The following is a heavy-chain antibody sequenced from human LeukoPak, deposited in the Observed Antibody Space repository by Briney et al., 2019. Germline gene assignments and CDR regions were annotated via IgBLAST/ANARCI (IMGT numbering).Heavy chain of an antibody. J-gene: IGHJ2*01. V-gene: IGHV5-51*01. Sequence: GESLKISCKGSGYSFTSYWIGGGRQMAGKGVEWRGIIYPGDSDTRYSPSFQGQVTISADKSGSAAYLQWSSLKASDTAIYYCVRHGPGWYLDYDVWGRGTLVTVS. CDR3: VRHGPGWYLDYDV. CDR1: GYSFTSYW. D-gene: IGHD6-19*01. CDR2: IYPGDSDT.